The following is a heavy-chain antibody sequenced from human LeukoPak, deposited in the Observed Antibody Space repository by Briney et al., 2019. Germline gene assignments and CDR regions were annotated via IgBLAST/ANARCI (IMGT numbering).Heavy chain of an antibody. D-gene: IGHD3-16*02. J-gene: IGHJ4*02. CDR3: VKDRPAFGGVIGNFDY. CDR1: GFTFSSYA. Sequence: QPGGSLRLSCAASGFTFSSYAMSWVRQAPGKGLEWVSGISGSGGRTYYADSVKGRFTISRGNSKNTLYLQMNSLRAEDTAVYYCVKDRPAFGGVIGNFDYWGQGTLVTVSS. V-gene: IGHV3-23*01. CDR2: ISGSGGRT.